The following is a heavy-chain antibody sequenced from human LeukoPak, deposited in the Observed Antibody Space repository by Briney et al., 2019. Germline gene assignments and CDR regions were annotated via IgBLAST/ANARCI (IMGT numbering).Heavy chain of an antibody. CDR2: ISNSGESP. J-gene: IGHJ4*02. D-gene: IGHD5-24*01. CDR1: GFTFSRYA. V-gene: IGHV3-23*01. Sequence: GGSLRLSCAASGFTFSRYAMSWVRQAPGKGLEWFCGISNSGESPYYANSVEGRFTISRDNSKNTLYLEINSLRAEDTAVYYCAKKSRDGYNPFDYVGQGTLVTVSS. CDR3: AKKSRDGYNPFDY.